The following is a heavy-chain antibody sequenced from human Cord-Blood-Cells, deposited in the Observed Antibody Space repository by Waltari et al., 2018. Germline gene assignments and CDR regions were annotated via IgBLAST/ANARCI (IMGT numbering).Heavy chain of an antibody. D-gene: IGHD6-19*01. J-gene: IGHJ4*02. V-gene: IGHV1-18*01. CDR3: ARDRKIAVAGTRPLFDY. CDR2: ISAYNGNT. CDR1: GYRCTTEG. Sequence: QVQSVQSGAYVKKSGASVKAYCKVSGYRCTTEGVSWVRQAPGEGLEWMGWISAYNGNTNYAQKLQGRVTMTTDTSTSTAYMEMRSLRSDDTAVYYCARDRKIAVAGTRPLFDYCGQGTLVTVSS.